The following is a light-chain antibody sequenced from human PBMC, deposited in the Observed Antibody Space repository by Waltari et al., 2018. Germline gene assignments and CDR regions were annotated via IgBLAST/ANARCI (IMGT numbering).Light chain of an antibody. V-gene: IGKV3-20*01. J-gene: IGKJ1*01. CDR1: QSISRF. CDR2: DAS. CDR3: QKYGSLPAT. Sequence: EIMLTQSPGTLSLSPGERATLSCRASQSISRFLAWYQQKPGQAPRLLIYDASSRATGIPDRFSGSGSGTDFSLTISRLEPEDMAVYYCQKYGSLPATFGQGTKVEIK.